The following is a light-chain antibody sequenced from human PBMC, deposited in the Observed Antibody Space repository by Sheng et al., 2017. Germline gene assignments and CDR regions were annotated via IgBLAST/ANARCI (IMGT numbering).Light chain of an antibody. CDR2: GTN. Sequence: QSVLAQPPSVSGAPGQRVTISCTGSSSNIGAGHHVHWYQHLPGTAPKLLIFGTNNRPTGVPARFSGSKSGTSASLAITGLQAGDEGVYYCQSYDSSHVMFGGGTKLTVL. V-gene: IGLV1-40*01. J-gene: IGLJ3*02. CDR3: QSYDSSHVM. CDR1: SSNIGAGHH.